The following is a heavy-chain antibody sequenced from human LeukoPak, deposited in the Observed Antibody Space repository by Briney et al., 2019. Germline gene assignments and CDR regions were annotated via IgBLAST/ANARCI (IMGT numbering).Heavy chain of an antibody. D-gene: IGHD3-10*01. V-gene: IGHV4-34*01. CDR1: GGSFSGYY. CDR3: ARGRVRGSGSYMGY. J-gene: IGHJ4*02. CDR2: INHSGST. Sequence: SETLSLTYAVYGGSFSGYYWSWIRQHPGKGLEWMGEINHSGSTNYNPSLKSRVTISVDTSKNQFSLKLSSVTAADTAVYYCARGRVRGSGSYMGYWGQGTLVTVSS.